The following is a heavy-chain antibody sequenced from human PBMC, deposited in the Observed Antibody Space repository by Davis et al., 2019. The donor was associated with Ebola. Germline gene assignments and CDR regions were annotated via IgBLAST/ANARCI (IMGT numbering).Heavy chain of an antibody. CDR2: ISSSSSTI. Sequence: GESLKISCAASGFTFSSYAMNWVRQAPGKGLEWVSYISSSSSTIYYADSVKGRFTISRDNAKNSLYLQMNSLRDEDTAVYYCARWGDYSSGWYFDPWGQGTLVTVSS. J-gene: IGHJ5*02. CDR1: GFTFSSYA. CDR3: ARWGDYSSGWYFDP. V-gene: IGHV3-48*02. D-gene: IGHD6-19*01.